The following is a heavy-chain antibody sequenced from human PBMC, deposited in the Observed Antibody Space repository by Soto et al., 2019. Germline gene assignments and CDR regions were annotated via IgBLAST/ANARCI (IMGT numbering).Heavy chain of an antibody. CDR3: AKGLIWFGELLYFDY. J-gene: IGHJ4*02. V-gene: IGHV3-30*18. CDR1: GFTFSSYG. D-gene: IGHD3-10*01. CDR2: ISYDGSNK. Sequence: GGSLRLSCAASGFTFSSYGMHWVRQAPGKGLEWVAVISYDGSNKYYADSVKGRFTISRDNSKNTLYLQMNSLRAEDTAVYYFAKGLIWFGELLYFDYWGQGTLVTVSS.